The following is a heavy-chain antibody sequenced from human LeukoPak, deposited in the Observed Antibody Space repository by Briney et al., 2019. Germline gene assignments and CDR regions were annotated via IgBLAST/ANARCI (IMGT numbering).Heavy chain of an antibody. Sequence: SVKVSCKASGGTFSSYAISWVRQAPGQGLKWMGRIIPIFGIANYAQKFQGRVTITADESTSTAYMELSSLRSEDTAVYYCASGYYYDSSGYDLESYFDYWGQGTLVTVSS. CDR2: IIPIFGIA. J-gene: IGHJ4*02. D-gene: IGHD3-22*01. CDR3: ASGYYYDSSGYDLESYFDY. V-gene: IGHV1-69*15. CDR1: GGTFSSYA.